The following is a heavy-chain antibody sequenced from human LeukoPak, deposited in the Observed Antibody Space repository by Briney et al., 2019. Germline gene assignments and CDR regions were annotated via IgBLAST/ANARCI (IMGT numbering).Heavy chain of an antibody. CDR3: VRGLGGN. Sequence: GGSLRLSCAASGFTFRSNWMHWVRQVPGKGLVWVSRINSDGTIINYAYSAKGRFTISRDNAKNTLWLQMNSLRAEDTAVYYCVRGLGGNWGQGIPVTVSS. D-gene: IGHD1-26*01. CDR1: GFTFRSNW. CDR2: INSDGTII. J-gene: IGHJ4*02. V-gene: IGHV3-74*01.